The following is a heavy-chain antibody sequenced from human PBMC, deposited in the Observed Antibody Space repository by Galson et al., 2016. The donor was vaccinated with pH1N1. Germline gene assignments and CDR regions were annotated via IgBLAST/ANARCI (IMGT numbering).Heavy chain of an antibody. J-gene: IGHJ6*02. Sequence: SLRLSCAASGFSFSTYGFNWVRQAPGKGLEWVSAISDSGNTTLYADSVKGQFTISSDHSKNTVYLQMNNLRVEDTAVYYCARWAQVKYRSSSSRPKTHFYYGLGVWGQGTTVTVSS. CDR1: GFSFSTYG. CDR2: ISDSGNTT. CDR3: ARWAQVKYRSSSSRPKTHFYYGLGV. D-gene: IGHD6-6*01. V-gene: IGHV3-23*01.